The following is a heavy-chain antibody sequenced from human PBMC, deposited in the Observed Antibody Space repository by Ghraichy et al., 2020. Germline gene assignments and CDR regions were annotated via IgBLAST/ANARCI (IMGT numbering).Heavy chain of an antibody. CDR1: GFTFSSYE. CDR3: ARVEGNPWAVDV. D-gene: IGHD3-10*01. V-gene: IGHV3-48*03. Sequence: GGSLRLSCTASGFTFSSYEVNWVRQAPGKGLEWIASISPSGSAMFYADSVRGRFTISRDNAQNSLYLQMNSLRAEDTAVYYCARVEGNPWAVDVWGQGTTVTVSS. J-gene: IGHJ6*02. CDR2: ISPSGSAM.